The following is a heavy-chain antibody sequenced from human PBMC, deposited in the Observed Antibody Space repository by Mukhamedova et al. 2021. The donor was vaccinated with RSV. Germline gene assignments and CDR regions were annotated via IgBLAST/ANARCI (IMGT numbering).Heavy chain of an antibody. CDR3: ARDSSRDYYDSLDCYFYL. J-gene: IGHJ2*01. V-gene: IGHV3-33*01. Sequence: GLERVAVIWYDGSNKYYADSVKGRFTISRDNSKNTLYLQMNSLRAEDTAVYYCARDSSRDYYDSLDCYFYLWGRVTLVTFSS. D-gene: IGHD3-22*01. CDR2: IWYDGSNK.